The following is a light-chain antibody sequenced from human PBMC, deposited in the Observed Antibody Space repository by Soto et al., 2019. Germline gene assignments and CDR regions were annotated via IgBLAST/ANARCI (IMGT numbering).Light chain of an antibody. J-gene: IGKJ1*01. Sequence: AIQMTQSPSSLSASVGDRVTITCRARQGIRTDLGWYQQKPGQAPKLLIYAASSLQSGVPSRFSGSGSGTDFTLTISSLQPEDFETYYCLQDYNYPPTFGQGTKVEIK. CDR1: QGIRTD. CDR3: LQDYNYPPT. V-gene: IGKV1-6*01. CDR2: AAS.